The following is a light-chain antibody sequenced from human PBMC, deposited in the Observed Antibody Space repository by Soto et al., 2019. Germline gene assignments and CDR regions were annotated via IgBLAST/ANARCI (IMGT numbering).Light chain of an antibody. CDR3: QQYNNWPRT. CDR2: GAS. CDR1: QSVNIN. J-gene: IGKJ1*01. V-gene: IGKV3-15*01. Sequence: EIRMTQSPATLSVSPGDRATLSCRASQSVNINLAWYQQKPGQAPRLLIYGASARATGIPARFSGGGSGTEFTLSISSLQSEDYGVYYCQQYNNWPRTFGQGTKVDIK.